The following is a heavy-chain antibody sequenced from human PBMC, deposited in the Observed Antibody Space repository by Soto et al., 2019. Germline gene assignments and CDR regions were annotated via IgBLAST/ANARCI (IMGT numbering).Heavy chain of an antibody. CDR2: IIPILGIA. Sequence: SVKVSCKASGGTFSSYTISWVRQAPGQGLEWMGRIIPILGIANYAQKFQGRVTITADTSTSTAYMELSSLRSEDTAVSYCARQPLGGYSDYDFDTFDCWGQGTLGTVS. V-gene: IGHV1-69*02. D-gene: IGHD5-12*01. CDR1: GGTFSSYT. J-gene: IGHJ4*02. CDR3: ARQPLGGYSDYDFDTFDC.